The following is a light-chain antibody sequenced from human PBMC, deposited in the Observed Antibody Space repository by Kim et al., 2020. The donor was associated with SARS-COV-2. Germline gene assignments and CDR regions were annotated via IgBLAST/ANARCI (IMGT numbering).Light chain of an antibody. Sequence: SPGERATLSCRASQSVSSSYLAWYQQTPGQAPRLVIYGASSRATGIPDRFSGSGSGTDFTLTISRLEPEDFAVYYCQQYGSSPRTFGQGTKVEIK. J-gene: IGKJ1*01. CDR2: GAS. V-gene: IGKV3-20*01. CDR3: QQYGSSPRT. CDR1: QSVSSSY.